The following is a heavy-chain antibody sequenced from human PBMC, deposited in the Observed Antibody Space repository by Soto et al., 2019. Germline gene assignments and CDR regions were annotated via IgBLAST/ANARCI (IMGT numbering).Heavy chain of an antibody. D-gene: IGHD3-3*01. Sequence: VKVSCKASGYTFTSYDINWVRQATGQGLEWMGWMNPNSGNTGYAQKFQGRVTMTRNTSISTAYMELSSLRSEDTAVYYCARVGRITIFGVVTSFDPWGQGTLVTVSS. V-gene: IGHV1-8*01. J-gene: IGHJ5*02. CDR2: MNPNSGNT. CDR3: ARVGRITIFGVVTSFDP. CDR1: GYTFTSYD.